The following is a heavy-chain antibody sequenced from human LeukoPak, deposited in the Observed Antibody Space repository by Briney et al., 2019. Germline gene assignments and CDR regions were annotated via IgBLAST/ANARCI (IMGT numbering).Heavy chain of an antibody. CDR1: GGSISSYY. V-gene: IGHV4-59*01. CDR3: ARWRGRAARHFDY. J-gene: IGHJ4*02. D-gene: IGHD6-6*01. Sequence: SETLSLTCTVSGGSISSYYWSWIRQPPGKGLERMGYIYYSGSTNYNPSLKSRVTISVDTSKSQFSLKLSSVSAADTAVYYCARWRGRAARHFDYWGQGTLVTVSS. CDR2: IYYSGST.